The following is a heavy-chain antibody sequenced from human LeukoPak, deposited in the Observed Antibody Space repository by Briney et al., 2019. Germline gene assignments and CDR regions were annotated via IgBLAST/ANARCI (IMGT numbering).Heavy chain of an antibody. CDR2: MDPNSGDT. CDR1: AYTFASYD. J-gene: IGHJ4*02. V-gene: IGHV1-8*01. Sequence: GASVKVSCKALAYTFASYDIYWVRQATGQGLEWMGWMDPNSGDTGYAQKFQGRVTMTRNTSISTAYMELSRLRSEDTAVYYCARGGTMVRGVIITPQYWGQGTLVTVSS. CDR3: ARGGTMVRGVIITPQY. D-gene: IGHD3-10*01.